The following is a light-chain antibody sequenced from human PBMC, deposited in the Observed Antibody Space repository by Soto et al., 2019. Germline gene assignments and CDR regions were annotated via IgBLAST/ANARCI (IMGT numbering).Light chain of an antibody. CDR1: QGISSY. CDR2: AAS. J-gene: IGKJ4*01. Sequence: IQLTQSPSFLSASVGDSVTLTCRASQGISSYLAWYQQKPGKAPKLLIYAASTLQSGVPSRFSGSGSGTEFTLTISSLQPEDFATYFCQQLKSYPITFGGGTKVDIK. CDR3: QQLKSYPIT. V-gene: IGKV1-9*01.